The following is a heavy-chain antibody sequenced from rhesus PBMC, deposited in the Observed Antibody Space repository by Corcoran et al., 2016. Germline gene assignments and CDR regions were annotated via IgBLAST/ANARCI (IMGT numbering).Heavy chain of an antibody. V-gene: IGHV3S5*01. J-gene: IGHJ4*01. CDR2: INRGGGNT. D-gene: IGHD6-25*01. CDR1: GCTFSSYG. CDR3: AAKGAAGTFDY. Sequence: EVQLVETGGGLVQPGGSLKLSCAASGCTFSSYGMSWVRQAPGKGLEWVSAINRGGGNTYYADSVKGRFTISRDNSKNTLSLQMNSLRAEDTAVYYCAAKGAAGTFDYWGQGVLVTVSS.